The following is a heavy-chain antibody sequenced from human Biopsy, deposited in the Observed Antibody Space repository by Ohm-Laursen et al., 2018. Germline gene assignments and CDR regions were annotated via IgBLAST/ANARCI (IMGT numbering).Heavy chain of an antibody. CDR1: GGSFTGHY. Sequence: GTLSLTCTVSGGSFTGHYWTWIRQPPGKGLEWIGHIYYSVMTNYNPSLQSRVSISVETSRNQVSLTLSSVTAADTAVYYCARDSGILNYGNFKYYHYYGMDVWGQGTKVTVSS. CDR3: ARDSGILNYGNFKYYHYYGMDV. J-gene: IGHJ6*02. CDR2: IYYSVMT. V-gene: IGHV4-59*11. D-gene: IGHD4-11*01.